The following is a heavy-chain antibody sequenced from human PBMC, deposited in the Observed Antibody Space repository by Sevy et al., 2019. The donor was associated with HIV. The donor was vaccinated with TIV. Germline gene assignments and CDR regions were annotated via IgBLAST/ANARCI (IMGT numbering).Heavy chain of an antibody. CDR3: AREEITGFDY. J-gene: IGHJ4*02. D-gene: IGHD3-16*01. CDR1: GFIFRTYA. V-gene: IGHV3-23*01. CDR2: ISAGGGSV. Sequence: GGSLRLSCAAPGFIFRTYAMTWVRQAPGKGLEWVSTISAGGGSVYYADSVKGRFTISRDNSNNRLYLQMNTLRAEDTAVYSCAREEITGFDYWGRGTLVTVSS.